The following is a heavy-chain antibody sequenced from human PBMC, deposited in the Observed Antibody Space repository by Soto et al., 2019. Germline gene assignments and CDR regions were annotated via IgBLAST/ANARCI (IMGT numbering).Heavy chain of an antibody. V-gene: IGHV1-18*01. D-gene: IGHD1-26*01. CDR2: ISAYNGNT. CDR3: ARVAIVGASDAFDI. J-gene: IGHJ3*02. CDR1: GYTFTSYG. Sequence: APVKVSCKASGYTFTSYGISWVRQAPGQGLEWMGWISAYNGNTNYAQKLQGRVTMTTDTSTSTAYMELRSLRSDDTAVYYCARVAIVGASDAFDIWGQGTMVTVSS.